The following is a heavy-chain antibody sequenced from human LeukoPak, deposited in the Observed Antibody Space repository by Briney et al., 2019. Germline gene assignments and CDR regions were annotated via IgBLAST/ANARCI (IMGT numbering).Heavy chain of an antibody. CDR2: ISSSSSTI. J-gene: IGHJ4*02. CDR1: GFTFSSYE. V-gene: IGHV3-48*01. Sequence: GGSLRLSCAASGFTFSSYEMNWVRQAPGKGLEWVSYISSSSSTIYYADSVKGRFTISRDNAKNSLYLQMNSLRAEDTAVYYCARDRLIDYWGQGTLVTVSS. CDR3: ARDRLIDY.